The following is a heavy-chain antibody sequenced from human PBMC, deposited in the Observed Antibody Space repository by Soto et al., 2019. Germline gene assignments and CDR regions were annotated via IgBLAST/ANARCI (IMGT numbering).Heavy chain of an antibody. CDR1: GFTFSSYS. Sequence: EVQLVESGGGLVQPGGSLRLSCAASGFTFSSYSMNWVRQAPGKGLEWVSYISSSSSTIYYADSVKGRFTISRDNAKNSLYLQMNSLRAEDTAVYYCARDEDAGYCSSTSCRYYYYYYMDVWGKGTTVTVSS. V-gene: IGHV3-48*01. CDR3: ARDEDAGYCSSTSCRYYYYYYMDV. J-gene: IGHJ6*03. CDR2: ISSSSSTI. D-gene: IGHD2-2*01.